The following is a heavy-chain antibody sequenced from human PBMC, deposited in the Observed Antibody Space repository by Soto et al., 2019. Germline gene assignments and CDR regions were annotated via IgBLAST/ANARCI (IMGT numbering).Heavy chain of an antibody. Sequence: QVQLVQSGAEVKKPGASVKVSCKASGYTFTNFGISWVRQAPGQGLEWMGWISAYNGNTNYSQNFQGRVTMTTDTSTSPASMELRSLRSDDTAVYSCARGGTPIDYLGQGTLVTVSS. J-gene: IGHJ4*02. CDR2: ISAYNGNT. CDR3: ARGGTPIDY. CDR1: GYTFTNFG. V-gene: IGHV1-18*01. D-gene: IGHD2-15*01.